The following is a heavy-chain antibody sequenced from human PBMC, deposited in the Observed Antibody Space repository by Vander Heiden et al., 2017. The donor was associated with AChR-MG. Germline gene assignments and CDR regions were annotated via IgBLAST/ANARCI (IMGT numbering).Heavy chain of an antibody. CDR3: ARVQHSYIGHAFDV. CDR2: IYAGGNT. Sequence: QAQLQESGPRLVKPSATLSLTCSVSGDSISGFYWRWIRQPAGKGLEWIGRIYAGGNTNYNPSLKSRVTMSIDTSKKQVSLTLSSVTAADTATYYCARVQHSYIGHAFDVWDQGTVVTVSS. J-gene: IGHJ3*01. CDR1: GDSISGFY. V-gene: IGHV4-4*07. D-gene: IGHD3-10*01.